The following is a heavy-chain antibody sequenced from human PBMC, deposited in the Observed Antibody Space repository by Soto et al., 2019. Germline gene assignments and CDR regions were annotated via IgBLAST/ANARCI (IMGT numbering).Heavy chain of an antibody. CDR2: SYHSGST. Sequence: SEALALTSDVSGDSISSGNWWSWVRQPPGKGLEWIGESYHSGSTNYNPSLKSRVTISVDKSKNQFSLKLSSVTAADTAVYYCARLSDYGMDVWGQGTTVTVSS. V-gene: IGHV4-4*02. CDR3: ARLSDYGMDV. CDR1: GDSISSGNW. J-gene: IGHJ6*02.